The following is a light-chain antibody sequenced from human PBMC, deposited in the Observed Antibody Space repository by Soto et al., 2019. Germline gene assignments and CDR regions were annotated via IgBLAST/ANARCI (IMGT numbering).Light chain of an antibody. V-gene: IGLV2-14*01. CDR3: SSYTTSSTHWV. J-gene: IGLJ3*02. CDR1: SSDVGGYKY. Sequence: QSALTQPASVSGSPGQSITISCTGTSSDVGGYKYVSWYQQHPGKAPKLMIYEVSNRPSGVSTRFSGSKSGNTASLTISGLQAEDEADYYCSSYTTSSTHWVFGGGTKLTVL. CDR2: EVS.